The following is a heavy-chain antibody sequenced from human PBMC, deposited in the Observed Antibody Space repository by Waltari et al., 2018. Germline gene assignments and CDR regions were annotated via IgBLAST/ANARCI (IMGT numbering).Heavy chain of an antibody. D-gene: IGHD3-16*01. V-gene: IGHV1-2*02. CDR2: INPNSGGT. J-gene: IGHJ5*02. Sequence: QVQLVQSGAEVKKPGASVKVSCKASGYTFTGYYMHWGRKAPGQGLEWMGWINPNSGGTNYAQKFQGRVTMTRDTSISTAYMELSRLRSDDTAVYYCARVYDYVWGSLNWFDPWGQGTLVTVSS. CDR1: GYTFTGYY. CDR3: ARVYDYVWGSLNWFDP.